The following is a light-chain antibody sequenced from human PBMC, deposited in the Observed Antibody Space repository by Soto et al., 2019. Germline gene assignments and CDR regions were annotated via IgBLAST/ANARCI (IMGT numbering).Light chain of an antibody. CDR1: SSNIGSNY. CDR3: AAWDDSLSAVV. V-gene: IGLV1-47*02. Sequence: QSVLTPPPSASGTPGQRVTISCSGSSSNIGSNYVYWYQQLPGTAPKLLIYSNNQRPSGVPDRFSGSKSGTSASLAISGLRSEDEADYYCAAWDDSLSAVVFGGGTKLTVL. CDR2: SNN. J-gene: IGLJ2*01.